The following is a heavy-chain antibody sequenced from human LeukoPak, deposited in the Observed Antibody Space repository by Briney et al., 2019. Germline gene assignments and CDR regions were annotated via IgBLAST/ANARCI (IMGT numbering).Heavy chain of an antibody. V-gene: IGHV3-9*01. D-gene: IGHD6-13*01. Sequence: PGGSLRLSCAASGFTFDDYAMHWVRQAPGKGLEWVSGISWSSGSIGYADSVKGRFTISRDNAKNSLYLQMNSLRPEDTALYYCAKDKRSSSWSYFDYWGQGTLVTVSS. CDR2: ISWSSGSI. CDR3: AKDKRSSSWSYFDY. CDR1: GFTFDDYA. J-gene: IGHJ4*02.